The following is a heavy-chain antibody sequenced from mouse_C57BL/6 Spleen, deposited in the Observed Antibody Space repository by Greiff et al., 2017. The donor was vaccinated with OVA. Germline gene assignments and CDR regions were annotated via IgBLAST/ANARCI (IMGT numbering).Heavy chain of an antibody. D-gene: IGHD2-1*01. V-gene: IGHV3-1*01. Sequence: EVQLQESGPGMVKPSQSLSLTCTVTGYSITSGYDWHWIRHLPGNKLEWMGYISYSGSTNYNPSLKSRISITHDTSKNHFFLKLNSVTTEDTATYYCAREGGNYYFDYWGQGTTLTVSS. CDR2: ISYSGST. CDR1: GYSITSGYD. CDR3: AREGGNYYFDY. J-gene: IGHJ2*01.